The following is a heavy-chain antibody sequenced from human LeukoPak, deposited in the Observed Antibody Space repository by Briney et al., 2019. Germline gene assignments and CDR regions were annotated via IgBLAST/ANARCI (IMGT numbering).Heavy chain of an antibody. J-gene: IGHJ4*02. Sequence: SVKVSCKASGGTFSSYAISWVRQAPGQGLEWMGGIIPIFGTANYAQKFQGRVTITTDRSTSTAYMKLSSLKSEDTAVYYCARAISDGFDYWGQGTLVTVSS. D-gene: IGHD3-3*01. CDR3: ARAISDGFDY. CDR1: GGTFSSYA. V-gene: IGHV1-69*05. CDR2: IIPIFGTA.